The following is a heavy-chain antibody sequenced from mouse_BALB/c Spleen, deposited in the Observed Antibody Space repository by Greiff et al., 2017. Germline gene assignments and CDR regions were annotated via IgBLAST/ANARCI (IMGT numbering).Heavy chain of an antibody. V-gene: IGHV1-5*01. CDR1: GYTFTSYW. D-gene: IGHD1-1*02. Sequence: EVQLQQSGTVLARPGASVKMSCKASGYTFTSYWMHWVKQRPGQGLEWIGAIYPGNSDTSYNQKFKGKAKLTAVTSTSTAYMELSSLTNEDSAVYYCTRSKTVSGWYPFAYWGQGTLVTVSA. CDR2: IYPGNSDT. CDR3: TRSKTVSGWYPFAY. J-gene: IGHJ3*01.